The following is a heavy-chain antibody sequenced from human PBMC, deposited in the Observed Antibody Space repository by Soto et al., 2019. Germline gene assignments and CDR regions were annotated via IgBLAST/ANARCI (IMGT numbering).Heavy chain of an antibody. D-gene: IGHD3-10*01. Sequence: QITLQESGPTLVEPTQPLTLTCTFSDFSLATTGVGVGWIRQPPGKALEWLALIYWTDDKRYSPSLRNRLTSPKDSSGNQVILTMTSVDPTDTGTYYCAHMHSGGIFARTTFGYWGQGALGTLS. CDR3: AHMHSGGIFARTTFGY. J-gene: IGHJ4*02. V-gene: IGHV2-5*01. CDR2: IYWTDDK. CDR1: DFSLATTGVG.